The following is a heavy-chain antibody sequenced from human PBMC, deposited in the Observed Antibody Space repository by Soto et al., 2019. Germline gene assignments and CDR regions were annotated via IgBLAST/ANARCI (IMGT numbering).Heavy chain of an antibody. D-gene: IGHD1-26*01. CDR3: ARQRPTDGRWEFANYYGMDV. J-gene: IGHJ6*02. Sequence: KSSETLSLTCAVYGGSFSAYYWSWVRQPPGKGLEWIGEIIHSGSTKYNPSLKSRVTISVDTSKNQFSLKLSSVTAADTAVYYCARQRPTDGRWEFANYYGMDVWGQGTPVTVSS. CDR2: IIHSGST. CDR1: GGSFSAYY. V-gene: IGHV4-34*12.